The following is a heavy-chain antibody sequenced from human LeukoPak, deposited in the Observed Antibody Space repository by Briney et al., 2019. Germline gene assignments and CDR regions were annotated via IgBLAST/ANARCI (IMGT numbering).Heavy chain of an antibody. CDR3: AREPHYDSTLGGDAFDI. CDR2: ISSSSSYI. Sequence: GGSLRLSCAASGFTFSSYSMTWVRQAPGKGLEWVSSISSSSSYIYYADSVKGRFTISRDNAKNSLYLQMNSLRAEDAAVYYCAREPHYDSTLGGDAFDIWGQGTMVTVSP. V-gene: IGHV3-21*01. D-gene: IGHD3-22*01. CDR1: GFTFSSYS. J-gene: IGHJ3*02.